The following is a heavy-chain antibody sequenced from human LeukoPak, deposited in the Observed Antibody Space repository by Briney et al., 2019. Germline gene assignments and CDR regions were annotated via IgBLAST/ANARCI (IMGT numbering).Heavy chain of an antibody. Sequence: GGSLRLSCAASGSTFSTDAMHWVRQAPGKGLEWVSLISGSGGTTYYADSVKGRFIISRDNSENTLYLQMNSLRVEDTAVYYCAKKYGSGSYHLDYWGQGTLVTVSS. CDR1: GSTFSTDA. CDR2: ISGSGGTT. V-gene: IGHV3-23*01. D-gene: IGHD3-10*01. CDR3: AKKYGSGSYHLDY. J-gene: IGHJ4*02.